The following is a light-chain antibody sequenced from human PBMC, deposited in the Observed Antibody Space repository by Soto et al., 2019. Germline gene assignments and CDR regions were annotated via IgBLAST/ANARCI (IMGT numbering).Light chain of an antibody. CDR3: MQALQTPGT. V-gene: IGKV2-24*01. J-gene: IGKJ5*01. Sequence: EIVMTQTPLSSPVTLGQPASISCRSSQSLLDSDGETYLSWLQQRPGQPPRLLIYKTSSRFSGVPDRFSGSGAGTDFTLKISRVEVEDVGVYYCMQALQTPGTFGQGTRLEIK. CDR1: QSLLDSDGETY. CDR2: KTS.